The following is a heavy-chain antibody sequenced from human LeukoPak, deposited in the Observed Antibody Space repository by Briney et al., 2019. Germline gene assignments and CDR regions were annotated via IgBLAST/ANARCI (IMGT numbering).Heavy chain of an antibody. CDR3: AGAMRYCSSTSCRGPWFDP. CDR1: GGSFSDYY. D-gene: IGHD2-2*01. Sequence: SETLSLTCPVYGGSFSDYYWNWIRQPPGKGLEWIGEINHSGSTNYNPSLKSRVTISIDTSKNQFSLKLSSVTAADTAVYYCAGAMRYCSSTSCRGPWFDPWGQGTLVTVSS. CDR2: INHSGST. V-gene: IGHV4-34*01. J-gene: IGHJ5*02.